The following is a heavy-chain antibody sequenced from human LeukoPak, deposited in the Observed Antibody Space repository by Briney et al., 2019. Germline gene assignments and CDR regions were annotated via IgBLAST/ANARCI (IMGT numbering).Heavy chain of an antibody. CDR2: IYYSGST. V-gene: IGHV4-59*01. CDR1: GGSISSYY. J-gene: IGHJ4*02. Sequence: SETLSLTCTVSGGSISSYYWSWIRQPPGKGLEWIGYIYYSGSTNYNPSLKSRVIISVDTSKNQFSLKLSSVTAADTAVYYCARAPAAPAAFDYWGQGTLVTVSS. CDR3: ARAPAAPAAFDY. D-gene: IGHD6-13*01.